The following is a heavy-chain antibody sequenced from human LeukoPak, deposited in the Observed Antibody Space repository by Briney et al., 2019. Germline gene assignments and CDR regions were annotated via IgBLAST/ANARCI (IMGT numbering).Heavy chain of an antibody. CDR1: GGAISSSSYY. V-gene: IGHV4-39*01. CDR2: INYSGNI. J-gene: IGHJ4*02. Sequence: SETLSLTCTVSGGAISSSSYYWGWIRQPPGKGLEWIGSINYSGNIYYNPSLNTRFTISVDTSKTQFSLKLSSVTAEDTAVYYCARLSDYWGQGTLVTVSS. CDR3: ARLSDY.